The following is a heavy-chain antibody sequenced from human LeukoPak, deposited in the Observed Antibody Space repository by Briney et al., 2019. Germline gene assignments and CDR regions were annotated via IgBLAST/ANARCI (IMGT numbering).Heavy chain of an antibody. CDR2: IYYSGST. J-gene: IGHJ4*02. D-gene: IGHD6-19*01. V-gene: IGHV4-31*03. CDR1: GGSITSAGYF. Sequence: NPSETLSLTCTVSGGSITSAGYFWSWIRQHPEKGLEFVGYIYYSGSTYYNPPLQSRMTISADTSKSQFSLNLNSVTAADTAVYFCARGVAGPSSFDYWGQGTLITVSS. CDR3: ARGVAGPSSFDY.